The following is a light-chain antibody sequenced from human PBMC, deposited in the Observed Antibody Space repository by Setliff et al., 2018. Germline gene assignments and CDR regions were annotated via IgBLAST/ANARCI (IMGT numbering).Light chain of an antibody. CDR1: SSDVGSYDF. V-gene: IGLV2-14*03. CDR2: DVS. Sequence: QSALTQPASVSGSPGQSITISCSGTSSDVGSYDFVSWYQQHAGKAPKLIIYDVSNRPSGVSNRFSGSKAGNTASLTISGLQADDEADYYCSSYTSSSTDVFGTGTEGTVL. CDR3: SSYTSSSTDV. J-gene: IGLJ1*01.